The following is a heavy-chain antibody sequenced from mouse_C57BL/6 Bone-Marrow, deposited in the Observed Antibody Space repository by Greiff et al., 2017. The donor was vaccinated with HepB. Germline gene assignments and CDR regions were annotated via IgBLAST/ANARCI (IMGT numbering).Heavy chain of an antibody. CDR1: GFTFSSYA. V-gene: IGHV5-4*03. CDR2: ISDGGSYT. J-gene: IGHJ3*01. Sequence: DVKLVESGGGLVKPGGSLKLSCAASGFTFSSYAMSWVRQTPEKRLEWVATISDGGSYTYYPDNVKGRFTISRDNAKNNLYLQMSHLKSEDTAMYYCARVGGLDSSGYWFAYWGQGTLVTVSA. CDR3: ARVGGLDSSGYWFAY. D-gene: IGHD3-2*02.